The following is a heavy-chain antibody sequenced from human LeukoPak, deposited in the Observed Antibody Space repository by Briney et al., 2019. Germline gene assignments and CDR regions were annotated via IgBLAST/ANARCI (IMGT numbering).Heavy chain of an antibody. CDR3: ARPLMYYYGSETYFWSDP. J-gene: IGHJ5*02. CDR2: IKQDGSEK. D-gene: IGHD3-10*01. Sequence: GGSLRLSCAASGFTFTKYGMSWVRQAPGKGREWVANIKQDGSEKYYVDSVKGRFTISRDNAKNSLYLQMNSLRAEDTAMYYCARPLMYYYGSETYFWSDPWGQGTLVTVSS. V-gene: IGHV3-7*01. CDR1: GFTFTKYG.